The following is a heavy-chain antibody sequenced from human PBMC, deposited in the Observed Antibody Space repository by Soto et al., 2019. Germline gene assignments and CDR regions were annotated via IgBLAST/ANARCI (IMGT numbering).Heavy chain of an antibody. Sequence: QVQLVQSGAEVKKPGSSVKVSCKASGGTFSSYAISWVRQAPGQGLEGMGGIIPIFGTANYAQKFQGRVTITADESTSTAYMELSSLRSEDTAVYYCASLYYDSSGYYYAADYYYGMDVWGQGTTVTVSS. CDR1: GGTFSSYA. CDR3: ASLYYDSSGYYYAADYYYGMDV. J-gene: IGHJ6*02. CDR2: IIPIFGTA. V-gene: IGHV1-69*01. D-gene: IGHD3-22*01.